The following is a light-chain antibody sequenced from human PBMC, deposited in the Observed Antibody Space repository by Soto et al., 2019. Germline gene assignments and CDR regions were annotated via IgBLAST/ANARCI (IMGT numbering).Light chain of an antibody. CDR3: QQSYSTPIT. CDR2: TTS. V-gene: IGKV1-39*01. J-gene: IGKJ5*01. CDR1: QSIRSF. Sequence: DVQMTQSPSALSASVGDRVSITCRASQSIRSFLNWYQQKHGKAPKFLISTTSSLHSGVPSRFSGSGSGTDFTLTISSLQPEDFATYYCQQSYSTPITFGQGTRLEIK.